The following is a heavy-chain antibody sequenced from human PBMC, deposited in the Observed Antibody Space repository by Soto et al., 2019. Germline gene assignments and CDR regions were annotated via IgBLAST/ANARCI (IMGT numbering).Heavy chain of an antibody. CDR3: ARDPPLSMIVVVGVDDF. J-gene: IGHJ4*02. CDR1: GFTLTNEN. Sequence: VGSLRLSCAVLGFTLTNENMNWVRQAPGKGLEWVSSISSRSTFINYADSVKGRFTISRDNDKGLVYLQMNSLRAEDTAVYYCARDPPLSMIVVVGVDDFWGQGTLVTVSS. CDR2: ISSRSTFI. V-gene: IGHV3-21*06. D-gene: IGHD3-22*01.